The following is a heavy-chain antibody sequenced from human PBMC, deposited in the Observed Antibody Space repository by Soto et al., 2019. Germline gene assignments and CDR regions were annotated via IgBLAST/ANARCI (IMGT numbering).Heavy chain of an antibody. CDR2: INAANGDT. Sequence: ASVKVSCKASGYTFTSCGIHWVRQAPGQRLEWMGWINAANGDTKCSPKFQGRVTITRDTSASTAYMELSSLRSEDTAVYYCVRRHVSATGIDWFDPWGQGTLVTVSS. D-gene: IGHD6-13*01. V-gene: IGHV1-3*01. J-gene: IGHJ5*02. CDR1: GYTFTSCG. CDR3: VRRHVSATGIDWFDP.